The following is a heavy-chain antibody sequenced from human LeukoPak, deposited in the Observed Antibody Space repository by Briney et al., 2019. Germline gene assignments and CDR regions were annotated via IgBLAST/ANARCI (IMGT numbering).Heavy chain of an antibody. Sequence: GGSLRLSCAVSGFTFSSSSLNWVRQAPGKGLEWVSSISSSSSYIYYADSVKGRFTISRDNAKNSLYLQMDSLRADDTAVYYCTRLWARQGYWGQGTLVTVSS. CDR2: ISSSSSYI. J-gene: IGHJ4*02. CDR1: GFTFSSSS. D-gene: IGHD6-6*01. V-gene: IGHV3-21*01. CDR3: TRLWARQGY.